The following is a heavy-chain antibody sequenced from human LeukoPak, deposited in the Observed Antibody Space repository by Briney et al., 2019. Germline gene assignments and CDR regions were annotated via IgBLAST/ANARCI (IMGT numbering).Heavy chain of an antibody. Sequence: PGGSLRLSCAASGFTFNSHAMTWVRQAPGKGLEWVSTVSGSGGNTFYADSVKGRFTISRDNSKNTVFLQMNSLRAEDTAVYYCAKGCGGTYDLSDCWGQGTLVTVSS. CDR1: GFTFNSHA. CDR2: VSGSGGNT. V-gene: IGHV3-23*01. J-gene: IGHJ4*02. CDR3: AKGCGGTYDLSDC. D-gene: IGHD2-21*01.